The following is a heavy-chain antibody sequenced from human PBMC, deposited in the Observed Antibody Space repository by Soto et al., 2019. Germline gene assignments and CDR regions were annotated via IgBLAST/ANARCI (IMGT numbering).Heavy chain of an antibody. J-gene: IGHJ6*02. V-gene: IGHV6-1*01. CDR3: AGAPKLSASYGIDA. CDR1: EGSVSSNSAS. Sequence: PSQTLSLTWAISEGSVSSNSASWNWIRQSPSRGLEWLGRTYYRSKWYNDYAVSVKSRITINPDTSKNQFSLQLNSVTPEDTAVYYCAGAPKLSASYGIDARAQQNTLPISS. CDR2: TYYRSKWYN.